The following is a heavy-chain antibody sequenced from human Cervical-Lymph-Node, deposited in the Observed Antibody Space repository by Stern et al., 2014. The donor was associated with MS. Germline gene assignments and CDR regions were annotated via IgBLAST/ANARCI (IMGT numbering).Heavy chain of an antibody. CDR2: ISGSDGST. CDR3: AKVYGSGPFDY. CDR1: GFTFSRYA. J-gene: IGHJ4*02. V-gene: IGHV3-23*01. D-gene: IGHD6-19*01. Sequence: EVHLLESGGTLVQPGGSLRLSCAASGFTFSRYAMSWVRQAPGQGLEWVSVISGSDGSTSYADSVKGRFTISRDNSKNTLFLQMNSLRAEDTAVYYCAKVYGSGPFDYWGQGTLVTVSS.